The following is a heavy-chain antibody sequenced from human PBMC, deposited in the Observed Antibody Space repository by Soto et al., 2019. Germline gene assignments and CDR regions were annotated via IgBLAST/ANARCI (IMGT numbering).Heavy chain of an antibody. V-gene: IGHV3-23*01. J-gene: IGHJ5*02. Sequence: GGSLRLSCAASGFTFSSYAMSWVRQAPGKGLEWVSTITSSGSNTYYADSVKDRFTISRDNSKNTLYLQMDGLRVEDTALYYCAQSPITVTGRGRGSWGQGTLVTVSS. CDR2: ITSSGSNT. D-gene: IGHD6-19*01. CDR1: GFTFSSYA. CDR3: AQSPITVTGRGRGS.